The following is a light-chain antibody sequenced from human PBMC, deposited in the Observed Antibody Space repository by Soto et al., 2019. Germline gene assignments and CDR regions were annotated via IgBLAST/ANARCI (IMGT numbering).Light chain of an antibody. J-gene: IGKJ5*01. CDR3: QQYYSTPLT. Sequence: DIVMTQSPDSLAVSLGERATINCKSSQSILYSSNNKNYLAWYQQKPGQPPKLLIYWASTRESGVPDRFSGRGSGTDFALTTGSLQAEDVAVYYCQQYYSTPLTFGQGTGLEI. CDR2: WAS. CDR1: QSILYSSNNKNY. V-gene: IGKV4-1*01.